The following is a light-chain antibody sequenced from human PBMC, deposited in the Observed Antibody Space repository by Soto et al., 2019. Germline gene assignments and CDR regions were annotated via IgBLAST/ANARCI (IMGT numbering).Light chain of an antibody. CDR2: SNN. Sequence: QSALTQPPSVSAAPGQKVTISCSGRSSNIGSNTVNWYQQLPGTAPKLLIYSNNQRPSGVPDQFSGSKSGTSASLAISGLQSEDEADFYCAAWDDSLNVPVYVFGTGTKVTVL. CDR3: AAWDDSLNVPVYV. V-gene: IGLV1-44*01. J-gene: IGLJ1*01. CDR1: SSNIGSNT.